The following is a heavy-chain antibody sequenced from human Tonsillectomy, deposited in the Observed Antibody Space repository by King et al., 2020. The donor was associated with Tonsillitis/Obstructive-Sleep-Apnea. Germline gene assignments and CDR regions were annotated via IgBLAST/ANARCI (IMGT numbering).Heavy chain of an antibody. V-gene: IGHV3-21*01. CDR3: ARDSDGAFDN. CDR2: ISTGSSYI. Sequence: VQLVESGGGLVKPGGSLRLSCAASGFTFSSYSMNWVRQAPGKGLEWVSSISTGSSYIYHADSVKGRFTISRDNAKNSLYLQMNSLRAEDTAVYYCARDSDGAFDNWGPGTIGPVSS. D-gene: IGHD5-24*01. J-gene: IGHJ3*02. CDR1: GFTFSSYS.